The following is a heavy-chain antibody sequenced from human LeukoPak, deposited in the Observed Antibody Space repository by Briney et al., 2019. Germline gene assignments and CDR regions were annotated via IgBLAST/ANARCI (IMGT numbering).Heavy chain of an antibody. J-gene: IGHJ4*01. CDR1: GFTFSDYN. V-gene: IGHV3-11*04. Sequence: GGSLRLSCAASGFTFSDYNMRWIRQAPGKGLEWVSSISRSGSTKYYADSVKGRFTISRDNAKNSLYLQMNSLRAEDTAVYYCARDVNWNYCDYWGHGTLVTVSS. CDR2: ISRSGSTK. D-gene: IGHD1-20*01. CDR3: ARDVNWNYCDY.